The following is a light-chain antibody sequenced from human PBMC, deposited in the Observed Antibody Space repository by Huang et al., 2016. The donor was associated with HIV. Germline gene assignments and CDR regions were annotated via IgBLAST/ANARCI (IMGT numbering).Light chain of an antibody. CDR2: AAS. V-gene: IGKV1D-8*01. CDR1: QGIDSY. CDR3: QQYYTFPWT. Sequence: VIWMTQSPSLLSASKGDKVTIKCRVSQGIDSYLSWYQQKPGKAPELLISAASTLQGGVPSRFNGSGSGTDFTLTISRLQSEDFANYYCQQYYTFPWTFGQGTKVDVK. J-gene: IGKJ1*01.